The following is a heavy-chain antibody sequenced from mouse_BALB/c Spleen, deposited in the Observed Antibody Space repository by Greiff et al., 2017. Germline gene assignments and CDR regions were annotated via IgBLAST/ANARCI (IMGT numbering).Heavy chain of an antibody. CDR2: ISYSGST. Sequence: VQLKESGPSLVKPSQTLSLTCSVTGDSITSGYWNWIRKFPGNKLEYMGYISYSGSTYYNPSLKSRISITRDTSKNQYYLQLNSVTTEDTATYYCARYRGQLGGNYFDYWGQGTTLTVSS. D-gene: IGHD3-2*01. V-gene: IGHV3-8*02. CDR3: ARYRGQLGGNYFDY. J-gene: IGHJ2*01. CDR1: GDSITSGY.